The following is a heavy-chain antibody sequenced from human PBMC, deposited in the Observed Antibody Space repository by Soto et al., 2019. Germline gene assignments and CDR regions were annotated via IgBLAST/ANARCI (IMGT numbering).Heavy chain of an antibody. D-gene: IGHD2-15*01. J-gene: IGHJ5*02. Sequence: GGSLRLSCAGYGFTPGDSYMSWIRQARGKGLEWLSYISPGSRYPAYADSVKGRFTISRDNAKRSLYLQMMSLTAEDTAIYYCVRGGGGGLFDPWGQGTMVTVSS. V-gene: IGHV3-11*06. CDR3: VRGGGGGLFDP. CDR2: ISPGSRYP. CDR1: GFTPGDSY.